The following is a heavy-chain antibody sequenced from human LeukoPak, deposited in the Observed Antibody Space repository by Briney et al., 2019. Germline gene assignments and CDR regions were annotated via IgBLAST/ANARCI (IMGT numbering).Heavy chain of an antibody. V-gene: IGHV3-48*03. CDR3: AKGGDYGDYDATPFDY. J-gene: IGHJ4*02. CDR1: GFTFSSYE. CDR2: ISSSGSTI. Sequence: GGSLRLSCAASGFTFSSYEMNWVRQAPGRGLEWVSYISSSGSTIYYADSVKGRFTISRDNAKNSLYLQMNSLRAEDTAVYYCAKGGDYGDYDATPFDYWGQGTLVTVSS. D-gene: IGHD4-17*01.